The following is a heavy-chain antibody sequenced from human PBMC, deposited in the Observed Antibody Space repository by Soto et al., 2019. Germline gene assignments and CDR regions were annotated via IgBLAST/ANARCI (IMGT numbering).Heavy chain of an antibody. Sequence: SVKVSCKASGYTFTRYGISLVRQAPGQGLEWIGWISAYNGNTNYAHKLQGRVTMTTDTSTSTAYMELRSLRSDDTAVYYCARDVIGYCNKGVCPHYYYYGMDVWGQGTTVTVSS. V-gene: IGHV1-18*01. D-gene: IGHD2-8*01. CDR3: ARDVIGYCNKGVCPHYYYYGMDV. J-gene: IGHJ6*02. CDR1: GYTFTRYG. CDR2: ISAYNGNT.